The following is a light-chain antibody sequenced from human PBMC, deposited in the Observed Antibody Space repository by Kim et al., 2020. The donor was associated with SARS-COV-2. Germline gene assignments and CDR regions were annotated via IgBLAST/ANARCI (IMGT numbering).Light chain of an antibody. J-gene: IGKJ2*01. CDR2: RAS. V-gene: IGKV3-20*01. CDR1: QILAENG. CDR3: EQYGGSPLA. Sequence: SQGESATLSGRSSQILAENGLGWYQQKPGGAPRLLIWRASNRPSGIPDKFSGCASGTNFILSTARLEPEDSAVYDGEQYGGSPLAFGQEAKLEI.